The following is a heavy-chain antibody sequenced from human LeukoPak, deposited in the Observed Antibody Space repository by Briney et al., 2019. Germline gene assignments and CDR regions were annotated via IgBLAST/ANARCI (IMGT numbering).Heavy chain of an antibody. V-gene: IGHV1-46*01. Sequence: ASVKVSRKASGYTFTSYYMHWVRQAPGQGLEWMGIINPSGGSTSYAQKFQGRVTMTRDTSTSTVYMELSSLRSEDTAVYYCARSSGGVAVAGTGYFDYWGQGTLVTVSS. CDR1: GYTFTSYY. CDR2: INPSGGST. J-gene: IGHJ4*02. D-gene: IGHD6-19*01. CDR3: ARSSGGVAVAGTGYFDY.